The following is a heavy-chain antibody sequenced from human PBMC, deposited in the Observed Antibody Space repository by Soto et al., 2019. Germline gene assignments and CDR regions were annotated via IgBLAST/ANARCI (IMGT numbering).Heavy chain of an antibody. Sequence: PSEALSLTCAVSGYSMTSGFYCAWIRQAPGKGLGWIGSVYHRGATYYHPSLQSRVTISEDTSQNQFFLTLKSVSAADAGTYFCARERSFMRPTGSFGHCGQG. J-gene: IGHJ1*01. V-gene: IGHV4-38-2*02. CDR2: VYHRGAT. CDR1: GYSMTSGFY. D-gene: IGHD3-10*01. CDR3: ARERSFMRPTGSFGH.